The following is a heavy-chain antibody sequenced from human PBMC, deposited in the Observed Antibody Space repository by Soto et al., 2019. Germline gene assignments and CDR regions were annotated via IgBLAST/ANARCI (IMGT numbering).Heavy chain of an antibody. J-gene: IGHJ5*02. CDR1: GGSISSGGYS. D-gene: IGHD6-13*01. V-gene: IGHV4-30-2*01. Sequence: SETLSLTCAVSGGSISSGGYSWSWIRQPPGKGLEWIGYIYHSGSTYYNPSLKSRVTISVDRSKNQFSLKLSSVTAADTAVYYCARVSLGVSGLKSSSWYFLWFDPWGQGTLVTVSS. CDR3: ARVSLGVSGLKSSSWYFLWFDP. CDR2: IYHSGST.